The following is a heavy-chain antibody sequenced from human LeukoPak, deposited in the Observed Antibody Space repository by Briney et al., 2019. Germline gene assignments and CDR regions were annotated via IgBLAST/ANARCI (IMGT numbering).Heavy chain of an antibody. CDR3: ARDKGGYSYGYDY. D-gene: IGHD5-18*01. J-gene: IGHJ4*02. Sequence: SETLSLTCAVYGGSFSGYYWSWIRQHPGKGLEWIGYIYYSGSTYYNPSLKSRVTISVDTSKNQFSLKLSSVTAADTAVYYCARDKGGYSYGYDYWGQGALVTVSS. CDR2: IYYSGST. CDR1: GGSFSGYY. V-gene: IGHV4-31*11.